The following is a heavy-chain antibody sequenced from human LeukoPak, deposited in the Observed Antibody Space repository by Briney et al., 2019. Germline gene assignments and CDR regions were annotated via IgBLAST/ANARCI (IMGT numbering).Heavy chain of an antibody. J-gene: IGHJ1*01. CDR1: GFTFGSYA. V-gene: IGHV3-23*01. CDR2: ISGSGGST. CDR3: AKGGSGSYYPQYFQH. D-gene: IGHD3-10*01. Sequence: GGSLRLSCAASGFTFGSYAMSWVRQAPGKGLEWVSAISGSGGSTYYADSVKGRFTISRDNSKNTLYLQMNSLRAEDTAVYYCAKGGSGSYYPQYFQHWGQGTLVTVSS.